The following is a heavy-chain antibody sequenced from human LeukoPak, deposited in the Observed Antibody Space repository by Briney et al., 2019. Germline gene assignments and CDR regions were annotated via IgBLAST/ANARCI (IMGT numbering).Heavy chain of an antibody. Sequence: TPNSANTGYAQKFQGRVTMTRNTSISTAYMELSSLRSEDTAVYYCARGLGWEYNWNYNDHWGQGTLVTVSS. CDR3: ARGLGWEYNWNYNDH. CDR2: TPNSANT. V-gene: IGHV1-8*01. J-gene: IGHJ4*02. D-gene: IGHD1-7*01.